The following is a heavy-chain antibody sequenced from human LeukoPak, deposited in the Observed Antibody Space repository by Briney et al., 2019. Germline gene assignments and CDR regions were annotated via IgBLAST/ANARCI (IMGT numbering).Heavy chain of an antibody. Sequence: ASVKVSCKASGYTFTSYYMHWVRQAPGQGLEWMGIINPSGGSTSYAQKFQGRVTMTRDTSTSTVYMELSSLRSEDTAVYYCARHQGELRFYYYSMDVWGQGTRVTVAS. J-gene: IGHJ6*02. CDR3: ARHQGELRFYYYSMDV. CDR1: GYTFTSYY. V-gene: IGHV1-46*01. D-gene: IGHD1-26*01. CDR2: INPSGGST.